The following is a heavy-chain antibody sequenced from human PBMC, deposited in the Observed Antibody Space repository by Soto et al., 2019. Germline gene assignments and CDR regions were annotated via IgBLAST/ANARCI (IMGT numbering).Heavy chain of an antibody. Sequence: QVQLQESGPGLVKPSGTLSLTCAVSGDSISSDKWWSWVRQPPGKGLEWIGEIHHSGRTNYNASRKSRVTILVEKSKNQVSLELSSMTAADTAVYYCARGGDWQFDYWGQGTLVTVSS. CDR3: ARGGDWQFDY. V-gene: IGHV4-4*02. J-gene: IGHJ4*02. D-gene: IGHD2-21*02. CDR2: IHHSGRT. CDR1: GDSISSDKW.